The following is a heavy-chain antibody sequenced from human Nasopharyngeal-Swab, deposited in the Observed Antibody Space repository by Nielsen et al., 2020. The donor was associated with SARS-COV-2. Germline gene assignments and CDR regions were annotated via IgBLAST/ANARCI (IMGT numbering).Heavy chain of an antibody. D-gene: IGHD1-26*01. Sequence: GESLKISCAASGFTFSSYWMSWVRQAPGKGLEWVAHIKQSGSGQYYVDSVKGRFTISRDNAKNSLSLQMNSLRAEDTAVYYCARDPPLVGATNEEAFDIWGQGTMVTVSS. CDR2: IKQSGSGQ. CDR3: ARDPPLVGATNEEAFDI. CDR1: GFTFSSYW. V-gene: IGHV3-7*01. J-gene: IGHJ3*02.